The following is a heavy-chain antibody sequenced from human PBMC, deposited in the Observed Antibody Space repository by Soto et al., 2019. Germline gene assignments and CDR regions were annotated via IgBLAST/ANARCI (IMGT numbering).Heavy chain of an antibody. D-gene: IGHD3-10*01. Sequence: EVQLLESGGGLVQPGGSLRLSCAASGFTFSSYAMSWVRQAPGKGLEWVSAISGSGGSTYYADSVKGRFTISRDNAEHTLGLQQNSMRAEDTAVYYCAKGMVRGEEWGQGTLVTVSS. CDR1: GFTFSSYA. CDR2: ISGSGGST. J-gene: IGHJ4*02. V-gene: IGHV3-23*01. CDR3: AKGMVRGEE.